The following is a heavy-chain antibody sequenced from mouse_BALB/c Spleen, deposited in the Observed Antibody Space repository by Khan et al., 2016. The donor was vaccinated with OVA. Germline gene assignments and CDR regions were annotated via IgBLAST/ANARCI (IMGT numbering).Heavy chain of an antibody. CDR1: GFTFTNYG. Sequence: QIQLVQSGPELKKPGETVQISCKASGFTFTNYGMNWVRQDPGKGLKWMGWINTYTGEPTFTDDFKGRFAFSLDTSTSTAYLQFNSLTNEDTATYFYARVGYSGTMDFWGQGTSVTVSS. CDR3: ARVGYSGTMDF. CDR2: INTYTGEP. J-gene: IGHJ4*01. V-gene: IGHV9-3-1*01. D-gene: IGHD2-14*01.